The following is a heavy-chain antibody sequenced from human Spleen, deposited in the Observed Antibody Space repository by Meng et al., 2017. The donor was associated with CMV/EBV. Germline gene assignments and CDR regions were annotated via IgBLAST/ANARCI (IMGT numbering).Heavy chain of an antibody. CDR3: ARAGLGYCSVTSCYNDY. Sequence: GGSLRHSCAASGFALRNYAMNWVSQAPGKGLEWVANIREDGSSKYYADPVKGRFTISRDNAKNSLFLQMSSLRVEDTAMYYCARAGLGYCSVTSCYNDYWGQGTLVTVSS. CDR2: IREDGSSK. D-gene: IGHD2-2*02. CDR1: GFALRNYA. J-gene: IGHJ4*02. V-gene: IGHV3-7*01.